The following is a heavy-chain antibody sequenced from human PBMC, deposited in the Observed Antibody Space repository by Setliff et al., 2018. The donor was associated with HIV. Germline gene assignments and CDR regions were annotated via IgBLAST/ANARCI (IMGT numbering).Heavy chain of an antibody. CDR2: ISHTGTA. D-gene: IGHD6-6*01. Sequence: PSETLSLTCNVYGGPFNVHRWNWVRQTPGKGLEWIGDISHTGTANYKPSLGSRVTISVDAARTRFSLTLRSLTAADTAVYFCARGQFVSPGRPRHYMDVWGKGTSVTVSS. CDR3: ARGQFVSPGRPRHYMDV. V-gene: IGHV4-34*01. J-gene: IGHJ6*03. CDR1: GGPFNVHR.